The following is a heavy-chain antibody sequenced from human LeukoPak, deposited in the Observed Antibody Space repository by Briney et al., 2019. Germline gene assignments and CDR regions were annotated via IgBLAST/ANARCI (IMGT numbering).Heavy chain of an antibody. CDR1: GGSISRYY. CDR3: ARRHVEYSSSSDPYYFDY. J-gene: IGHJ4*02. Sequence: SETLSLTCTVSGGSISRYYWGWIRQPPGKGLEWIGSIYYSGSTNYNPSLKSRVTISVDTSKNQFSLKLSSVTAADTAVYYCARRHVEYSSSSDPYYFDYWGQGTLVTVSS. D-gene: IGHD6-6*01. V-gene: IGHV4-39*07. CDR2: IYYSGST.